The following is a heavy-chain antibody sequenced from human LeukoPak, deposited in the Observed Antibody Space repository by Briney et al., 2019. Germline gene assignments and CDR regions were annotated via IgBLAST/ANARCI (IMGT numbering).Heavy chain of an antibody. CDR3: AKEPSYYYDSSGYN. V-gene: IGHV3-23*01. CDR1: GFTFSSYA. D-gene: IGHD3-22*01. J-gene: IGHJ4*02. CDR2: ISGSGGST. Sequence: PGGSLRLSCAASGFTFSSYAMSWVRQGPGKGLEWVSGISGSGGSTYYADSVKGRFTISRDNSKNTLYLQMNSLRAEDTAVYYCAKEPSYYYDSSGYNWGQGTLVTVSS.